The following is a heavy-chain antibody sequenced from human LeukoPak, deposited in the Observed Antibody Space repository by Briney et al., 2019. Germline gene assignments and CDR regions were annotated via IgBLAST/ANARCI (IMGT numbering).Heavy chain of an antibody. V-gene: IGHV4-30-2*01. CDR2: IYHSGST. J-gene: IGHJ3*02. CDR1: GGSICSGGYS. Sequence: SETLSLTCAVSGGSICSGGYSWSWIRQPPGKGLEWIGYIYHSGSTYYNPSLKSRVTISVDRSKNQFSLKLSSVTAADTAVYYCARGPAFDIWGQGTMVTVSS. CDR3: ARGPAFDI.